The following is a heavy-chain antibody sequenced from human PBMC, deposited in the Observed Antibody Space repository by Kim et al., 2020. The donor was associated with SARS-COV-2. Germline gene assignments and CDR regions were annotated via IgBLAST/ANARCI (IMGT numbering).Heavy chain of an antibody. J-gene: IGHJ4*02. D-gene: IGHD3-10*01. V-gene: IGHV1-3*01. CDR2: INAGNGNT. CDR3: ARGTQLLWFGELFDY. CDR1: GYTFTSYA. Sequence: ASVKVSCKASGYTFTSYAMHWVRQAPGQRLEWMGWINAGNGNTKYSQEFQGRVTITRDTSASTAYMELSSLRAEDTAVYYCARGTQLLWFGELFDYWGQGTLVTVSS.